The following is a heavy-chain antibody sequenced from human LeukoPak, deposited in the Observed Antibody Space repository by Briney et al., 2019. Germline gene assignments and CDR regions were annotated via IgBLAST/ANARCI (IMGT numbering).Heavy chain of an antibody. J-gene: IGHJ3*02. D-gene: IGHD3-22*01. CDR1: GFTVSDHY. Sequence: GGSLRLPCVASGFTVSDHYIDWVRQAPGKGLEWVGRNRDKSKSYTTDYAASVRGRFTISRDDSKNSLYLQMYSLKTEDTAVYFCTRPSYYDSRGYSTNGFDIWGQGTMVTVSS. CDR3: TRPSYYDSRGYSTNGFDI. CDR2: NRDKSKSYTT. V-gene: IGHV3-72*01.